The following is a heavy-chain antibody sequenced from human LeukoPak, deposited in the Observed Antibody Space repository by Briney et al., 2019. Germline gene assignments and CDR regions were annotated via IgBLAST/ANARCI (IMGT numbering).Heavy chain of an antibody. J-gene: IGHJ6*03. CDR3: AKGGGYEAQYYYYYLDV. Sequence: GGSLRLSCAASGFRFSQQDMHWVRQAPGKGLEWVAFIRYDGSNKYYADSVKGRFTVSRDNSKNTLYLQMKSLRAEDTAVYYCAKGGGYEAQYYYYYLDVWGKGTTVTISS. D-gene: IGHD5-12*01. CDR1: GFRFSQQD. CDR2: IRYDGSNK. V-gene: IGHV3-30*02.